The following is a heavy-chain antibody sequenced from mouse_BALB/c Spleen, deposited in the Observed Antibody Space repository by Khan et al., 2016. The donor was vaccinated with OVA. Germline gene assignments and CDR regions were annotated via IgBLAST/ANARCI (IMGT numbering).Heavy chain of an antibody. J-gene: IGHJ1*01. CDR1: GYSFTGYY. CDR3: AIYHGYFDV. V-gene: IGHV1-26*01. D-gene: IGHD1-1*01. CDR2: INPNTGGT. Sequence: VRLQQSGPDLVKPGASVKISCKASGYSFTGYYIHWVKQSHGKSLEWIGRINPNTGGTSYNQKFKGKAILTVDKSSNTAYMELRSLTSEDSAVYSCAIYHGYFDVWGAGTTVTVSS.